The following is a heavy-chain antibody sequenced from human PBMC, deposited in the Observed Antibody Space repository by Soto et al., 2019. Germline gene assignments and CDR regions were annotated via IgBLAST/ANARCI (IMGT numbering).Heavy chain of an antibody. D-gene: IGHD3-3*02. V-gene: IGHV3-15*01. CDR3: TKDRTFCFPDLGPGFDI. CDR2: IKSKTDGGTT. Sequence: GWSLRLSCAASGFTFSNAWMSWVRQAPGKGLEWVGRIKSKTDGGTTDYAAPVKGRFTISRDDSQNTLYLPMNSTKTEDTAVYYCTKDRTFCFPDLGPGFDIWVQGTMVTVSS. J-gene: IGHJ3*02. CDR1: GFTFSNAW.